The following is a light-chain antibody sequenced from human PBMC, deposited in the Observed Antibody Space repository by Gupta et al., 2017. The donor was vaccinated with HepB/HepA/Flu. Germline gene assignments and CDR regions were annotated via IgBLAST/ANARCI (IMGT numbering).Light chain of an antibody. CDR2: KAS. CDR1: QKINNW. Sequence: DIQMTQADSTLSASVGDRVTITCRASQKINNWLAWYQQKPGKAPKFLIYKASSLESGVPSRFSGSGYGTELTLTISSRQPDDFAAYYCQQYKSYSLMMFGQGTKVEIK. CDR3: QQYKSYSLMM. J-gene: IGKJ1*01. V-gene: IGKV1-5*03.